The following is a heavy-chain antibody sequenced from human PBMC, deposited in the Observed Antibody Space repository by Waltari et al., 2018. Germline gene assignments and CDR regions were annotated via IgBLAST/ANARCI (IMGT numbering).Heavy chain of an antibody. J-gene: IGHJ4*02. V-gene: IGHV4-34*01. CDR2: INHSGST. CDR3: ARLAALRWIDY. D-gene: IGHD4-17*01. CDR1: GGSFSGYY. Sequence: QVQLQQWGAGLLKPSETLSLTCAVYGGSFSGYYWSWIRQPPGKGLEWIGEINHSGSTNYNPSLKSRVTISVDTSKNQFSLKLSSVTAADTAVYYCARLAALRWIDYWGQGTLVTVSS.